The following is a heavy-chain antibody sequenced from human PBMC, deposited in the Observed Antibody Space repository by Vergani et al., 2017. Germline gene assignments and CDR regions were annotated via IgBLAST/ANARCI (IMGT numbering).Heavy chain of an antibody. CDR3: ARGPGTPGTTWGNWFDP. Sequence: EVQLVESGGGLIQPGGSLRLSCAASGFTVSSNYMSWVRQAPGKGLEWVSVIYSGGRTYYADSVKGRFTISRDNSKNTLYLQMNSLRAEDTAVYYCARGPGTPGTTWGNWFDPWGQGTLVTVSS. CDR1: GFTVSSNY. V-gene: IGHV3-53*01. CDR2: IYSGGRT. D-gene: IGHD1-1*01. J-gene: IGHJ5*02.